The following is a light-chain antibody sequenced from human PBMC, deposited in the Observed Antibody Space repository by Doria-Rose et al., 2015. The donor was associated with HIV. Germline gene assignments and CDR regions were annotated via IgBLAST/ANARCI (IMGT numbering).Light chain of an antibody. CDR3: GSYTSSTTVI. CDR1: SSDVGGYKY. V-gene: IGLV2-14*03. J-gene: IGLJ2*01. CDR2: DVN. Sequence: QAVVTQPASVSGSPGQSITISCTGTSSDVGGYKYVSWYQHFPGKAPKLLIYDVNMRPSGVSNRSSGSKSGNTASLTISGVQAEDEADYYCGSYTSSTTVIFGGGTKLTVL.